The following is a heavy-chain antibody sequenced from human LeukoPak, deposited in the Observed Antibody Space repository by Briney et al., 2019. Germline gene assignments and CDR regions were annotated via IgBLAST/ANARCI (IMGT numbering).Heavy chain of an antibody. CDR1: GGSISGYH. Sequence: SETLSLTCNVSGGSISGYHWSWIRQPPGKGLEWLGYIYYSGSSNYNPSLKSRVTMSTDTSKNQFSLKLSSVTAADTAVYYCAREGDGSGSYYFKEYYYYGMDVWGQGTTVTVSS. CDR2: IYYSGSS. D-gene: IGHD3-10*01. J-gene: IGHJ6*02. V-gene: IGHV4-59*12. CDR3: AREGDGSGSYYFKEYYYYGMDV.